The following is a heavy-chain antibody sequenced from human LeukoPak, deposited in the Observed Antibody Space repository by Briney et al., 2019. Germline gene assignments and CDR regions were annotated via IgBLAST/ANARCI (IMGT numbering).Heavy chain of an antibody. CDR3: AREFIVGAHDAFDI. V-gene: IGHV3-21*01. CDR1: GFTFSSYS. J-gene: IGHJ3*02. Sequence: GGSLRLSCAASGFTFSSYSMNWVRQAPGKGLEWVSSISSSSYIYYADSVKGRFTISRDNAKNSLYLQMNSLRAEDTAVYYCAREFIVGAHDAFDIWGQGTMVTVSS. D-gene: IGHD1-26*01. CDR2: ISSSSYI.